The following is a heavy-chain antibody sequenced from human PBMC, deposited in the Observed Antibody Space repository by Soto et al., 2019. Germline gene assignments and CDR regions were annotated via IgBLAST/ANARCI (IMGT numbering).Heavy chain of an antibody. D-gene: IGHD3-22*01. V-gene: IGHV4-30-2*01. CDR1: GGSISSGGYS. J-gene: IGHJ3*02. CDR2: IYHSGST. Sequence: QLQLQESGSGLVKPSQTLSLTCAVSGGSISSGGYSWSWIRQPPGKGLEWIGYIYHSGSTYYNPSLKSRVTISVDRSKNQFSLKLSSVTAADTAVYYCARGRRNRDSSGQHLTGAAFDIWGQGTMVTVSS. CDR3: ARGRRNRDSSGQHLTGAAFDI.